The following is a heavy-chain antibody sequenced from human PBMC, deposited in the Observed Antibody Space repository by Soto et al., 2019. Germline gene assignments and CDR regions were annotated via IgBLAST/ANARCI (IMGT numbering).Heavy chain of an antibody. D-gene: IGHD2-15*01. CDR2: IIPIFGTA. CDR3: ARESRMRKLPSYGMGV. CDR1: GGTFSSYA. V-gene: IGHV1-69*06. J-gene: IGHJ6*02. Sequence: QVQLVQSGAEVKKPGSSVKVSCKASGGTFSSYAISWVRQAPGQGLEWMGGIIPIFGTANYAQKFQGRVTITADKSTSTAYRWLSSLRSEDTAVYYCARESRMRKLPSYGMGVWGQGTTVTVSS.